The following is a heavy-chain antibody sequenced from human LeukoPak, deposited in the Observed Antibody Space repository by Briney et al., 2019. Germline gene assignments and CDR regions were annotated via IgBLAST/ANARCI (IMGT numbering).Heavy chain of an antibody. Sequence: SETLSLTCAVYGGSFSGYYWSWIRQPPGKGLEWIGEINHSGSTNYNPSLKCRVTISVDTSKNQFSLKLSSVTAADTAVYYCARGSDIVVVPAAMGLEDYYGMDVWGQGTTVTVSS. D-gene: IGHD2-2*01. CDR1: GGSFSGYY. CDR2: INHSGST. CDR3: ARGSDIVVVPAAMGLEDYYGMDV. V-gene: IGHV4-34*01. J-gene: IGHJ6*02.